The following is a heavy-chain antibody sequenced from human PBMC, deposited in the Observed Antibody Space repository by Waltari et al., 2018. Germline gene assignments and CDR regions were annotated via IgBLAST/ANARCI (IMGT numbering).Heavy chain of an antibody. Sequence: QLQLQESGPGLVQPSETLSLTCTVSGGSLSSSSYYWGWLRQPPGKGLEGIGSIYYSGSTYYNPSLKSRVTISVDTSKNQFSLKLSSVTAADTAVYYCARAMIVGDYFDYWGQGTLVTVSS. CDR2: IYYSGST. J-gene: IGHJ4*02. CDR3: ARAMIVGDYFDY. D-gene: IGHD3-22*01. CDR1: GGSLSSSSYY. V-gene: IGHV4-39*01.